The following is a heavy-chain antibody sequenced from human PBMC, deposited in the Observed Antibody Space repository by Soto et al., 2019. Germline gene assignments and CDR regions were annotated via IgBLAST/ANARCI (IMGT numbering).Heavy chain of an antibody. D-gene: IGHD3-22*01. V-gene: IGHV1-46*01. CDR1: GYTFTSYY. Sequence: ASVKVSCKASGYTFTSYYMHWVRQAPGQGLEWMGIINLSGGSTSYAQKFQGRVTMTRDTSTSTVYMELSSLRSEDTAVYYCARVRSEYSSGYPNYWYFELWGRGYLVTVS. J-gene: IGHJ2*01. CDR2: INLSGGST. CDR3: ARVRSEYSSGYPNYWYFEL.